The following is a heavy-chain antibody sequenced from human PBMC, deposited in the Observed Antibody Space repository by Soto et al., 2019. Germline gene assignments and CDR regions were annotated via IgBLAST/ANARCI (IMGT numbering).Heavy chain of an antibody. Sequence: GGSLRLSCAASGFTFSSYGMHWVRQAPGKGLEWVAVISYDGSNKYYADSVKGRFTISRDNSKNTLYLQMNSLRAEDTAVYYGAKVGGGATGYNYGRDVWGQWTTVPVSS. CDR1: GFTFSSYG. D-gene: IGHD5-12*01. CDR2: ISYDGSNK. CDR3: AKVGGGATGYNYGRDV. J-gene: IGHJ6*02. V-gene: IGHV3-30*18.